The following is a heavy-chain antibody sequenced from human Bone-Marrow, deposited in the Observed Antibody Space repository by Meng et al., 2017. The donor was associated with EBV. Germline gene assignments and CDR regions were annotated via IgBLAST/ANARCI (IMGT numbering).Heavy chain of an antibody. J-gene: IGHJ2*01. CDR3: ARYAVVVVAAPYWYFHL. CDR1: GGSISSSNW. D-gene: IGHD2-15*01. CDR2: IYHSGST. V-gene: IGHV4-4*02. Sequence: QVPAQESGPGRVKPSGTLSRTCAVSGGSISSSNWWSWVRQPPGKGLEWIGEIYHSGSTNYNPSLKSRVTISVDKSKNQFSLKLSSVTAADTAVYYCARYAVVVVAAPYWYFHLWGRGTLVTVSS.